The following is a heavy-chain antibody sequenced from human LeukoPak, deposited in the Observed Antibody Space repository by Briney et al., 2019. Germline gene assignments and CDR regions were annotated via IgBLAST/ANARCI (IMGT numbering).Heavy chain of an antibody. CDR3: AKRGVVIRVILVGFHKEAYYFDS. J-gene: IGHJ4*02. V-gene: IGHV3-23*01. D-gene: IGHD3-22*01. Sequence: GGSLRLSCAVSGITLSNYGMSWVRQAPGKGLEWVAGISGSGGSTNYADSVKGRFTISRGNPKNTLYLQMNSPRAEDTAVYFCAKRGVVIRVILVGFHKEAYYFDSWGQGALVTVSS. CDR1: GITLSNYG. CDR2: ISGSGGST.